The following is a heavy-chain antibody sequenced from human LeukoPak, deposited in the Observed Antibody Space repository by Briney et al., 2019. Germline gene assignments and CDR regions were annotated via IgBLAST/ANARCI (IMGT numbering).Heavy chain of an antibody. V-gene: IGHV4-4*07. Sequence: PSETLSLTCTVSGGSISSYYWSWIRQPAGKGLEWIGRIYTSGSTNYNPSLKSRVTMSVDTSKNQFSLKLSSVTAADTAVYYCARVVPPTDYGSGSYFWDPYYFDYWGQGTLVTVSS. CDR2: IYTSGST. D-gene: IGHD3-10*01. J-gene: IGHJ4*02. CDR3: ARVVPPTDYGSGSYFWDPYYFDY. CDR1: GGSISSYY.